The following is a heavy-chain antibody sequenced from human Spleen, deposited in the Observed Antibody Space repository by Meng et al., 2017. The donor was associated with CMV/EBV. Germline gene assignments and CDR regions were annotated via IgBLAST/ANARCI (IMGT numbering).Heavy chain of an antibody. CDR2: IYSGGST. CDR1: GFTFSSYA. J-gene: IGHJ6*02. V-gene: IGHV3-53*01. CDR3: ASPRGCGGDCYRDV. Sequence: GESLKISCAASGFTFSSYAMSWVRQALGKGLEWVSVIYSGGSTYYADSVKGRFTISRDNSKNTLYLQMNSLRAEDTAVYYCASPRGCGGDCYRDVWGQGTTVTVSS. D-gene: IGHD2-21*01.